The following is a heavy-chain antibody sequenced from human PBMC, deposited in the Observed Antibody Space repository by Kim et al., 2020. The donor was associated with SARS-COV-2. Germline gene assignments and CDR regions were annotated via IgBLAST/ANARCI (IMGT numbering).Heavy chain of an antibody. Sequence: GGSLRLSCAASGFTFSSYAMSWVRQAPGKGLEWVSAISGSGGSTYYADSVKGRFTISRDNSKNTLYLQMNSLRAEDTAVYYCAKEAPRLINIWGYGMDVWGQGTTVTGS. CDR2: ISGSGGST. CDR3: AKEAPRLINIWGYGMDV. J-gene: IGHJ6*02. V-gene: IGHV3-23*01. CDR1: GFTFSSYA. D-gene: IGHD7-27*01.